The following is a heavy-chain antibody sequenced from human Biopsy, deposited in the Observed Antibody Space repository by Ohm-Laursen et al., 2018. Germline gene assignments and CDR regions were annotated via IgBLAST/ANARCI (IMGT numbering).Heavy chain of an antibody. CDR3: ARALDYYDPYYYYAMDV. V-gene: IGHV4-34*01. Sequence: SDTLSLTCAVYGGSFSGYYWTWIRQPPGKGLEWIGEINHRGSASYNPSLKSRITVLVDTSKNQFSLKLGSVSAADTAVYFCARALDYYDPYYYYAMDVWGQGTSVTVSS. D-gene: IGHD3-16*01. CDR2: INHRGSA. CDR1: GGSFSGYY. J-gene: IGHJ6*02.